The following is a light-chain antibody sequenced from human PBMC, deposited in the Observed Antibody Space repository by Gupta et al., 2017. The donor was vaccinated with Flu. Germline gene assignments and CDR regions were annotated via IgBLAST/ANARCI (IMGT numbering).Light chain of an antibody. CDR1: TGLVCSNYY. Sequence: QTLVTQEPLPSVSPGGIITPTCGTSTGLVCSNYYPSWYQQTPGKAPSMLIYNTDTRSSGVPDRFSGSILGNTAALTITGAQADDEADYYCVSYMSSDIGVFGGGTKLTVL. J-gene: IGLJ3*02. V-gene: IGLV8-61*01. CDR2: NTD. CDR3: VSYMSSDIGV.